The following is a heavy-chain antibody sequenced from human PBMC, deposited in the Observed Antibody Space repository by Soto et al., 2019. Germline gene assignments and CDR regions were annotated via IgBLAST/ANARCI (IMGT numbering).Heavy chain of an antibody. D-gene: IGHD2-15*01. CDR2: INPNSGGT. CDR3: ARESEYCSGGSCYVNWFDP. Sequence: ASVKVSCKASGYTFTGYYMHWVRQAPGQGLEWMGWINPNSGGTIYAQKFQGRVTMTRDTSISTAYMELSRLRSDDTAVYYCARESEYCSGGSCYVNWFDPWGQGTLVTV. J-gene: IGHJ5*02. V-gene: IGHV1-2*02. CDR1: GYTFTGYY.